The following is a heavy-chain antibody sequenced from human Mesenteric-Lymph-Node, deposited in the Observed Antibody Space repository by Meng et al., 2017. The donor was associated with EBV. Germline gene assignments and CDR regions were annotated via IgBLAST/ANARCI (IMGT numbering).Heavy chain of an antibody. CDR1: GGSISSGVYY. CDR2: IYYRGST. J-gene: IGHJ4*02. CDR3: AGHDFGDYAFDY. V-gene: IGHV4-30-4*01. D-gene: IGHD4-17*01. Sequence: QLQESGPGLVKPSQTLSLTCAVSGGSISSGVYYWSWIRQPPGKGLEWMGYIYYRGSTYYNPSLKSRVTISVDTSKNLLSLKVNSVTAADTAVYYCAGHDFGDYAFDYWGQGTLVTVSS.